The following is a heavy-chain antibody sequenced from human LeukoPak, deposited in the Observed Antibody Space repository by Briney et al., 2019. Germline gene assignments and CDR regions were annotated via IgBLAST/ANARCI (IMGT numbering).Heavy chain of an antibody. Sequence: GGSLRLSCAASGFTFSNYWMHWVRQAPGKGLVWVSRLDTDGSDTSYADSVKGRFTISRDNAKNTLYLQMNDLRAEDTAMYYCAISANGGNSFWNYWGQGTLVTVSS. CDR2: LDTDGSDT. V-gene: IGHV3-74*01. D-gene: IGHD4-23*01. J-gene: IGHJ4*02. CDR1: GFTFSNYW. CDR3: AISANGGNSFWNY.